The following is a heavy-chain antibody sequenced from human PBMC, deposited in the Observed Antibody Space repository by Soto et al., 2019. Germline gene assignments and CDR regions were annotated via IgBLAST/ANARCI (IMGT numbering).Heavy chain of an antibody. Sequence: GGSLRLSCAASGFTFDDYAMHWVRQAPGKGLEWVSGISWNSGSIGYADSVKGRFTISRDNAKNSLYLQMNSLRAEDTALYYCAKDSGGYCSGGSCSFDYWGQGTLVTVSS. CDR2: ISWNSGSI. V-gene: IGHV3-9*01. CDR3: AKDSGGYCSGGSCSFDY. D-gene: IGHD2-15*01. CDR1: GFTFDDYA. J-gene: IGHJ4*02.